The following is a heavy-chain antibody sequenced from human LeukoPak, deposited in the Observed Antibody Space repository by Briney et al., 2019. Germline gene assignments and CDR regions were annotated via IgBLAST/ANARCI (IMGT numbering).Heavy chain of an antibody. D-gene: IGHD6-19*01. J-gene: IGHJ5*02. CDR2: INHSGST. V-gene: IGHV4-34*01. CDR3: ARGRVAYSSGWYVVWDWFDP. CDR1: GGSFSGYY. Sequence: SETLSLTCAVYGGSFSGYYWSWIRQPPGKGLEWMGEINHSGSTNYNPSLKRRVTISVDTSKNQFSLKLSSVTAADTAVYYCARGRVAYSSGWYVVWDWFDPWGQGTLVTVSS.